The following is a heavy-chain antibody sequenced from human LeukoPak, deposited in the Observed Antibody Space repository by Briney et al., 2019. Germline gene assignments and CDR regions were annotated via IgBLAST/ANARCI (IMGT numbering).Heavy chain of an antibody. J-gene: IGHJ4*02. CDR1: GFTFSSYS. CDR2: ISSSSSYI. D-gene: IGHD4-17*01. V-gene: IGHV3-21*01. CDR3: ARDRADYGDFDY. Sequence: AGGSLRLSCAASGFTFSSYSMNWVRQAPGKGLGWVSSISSSSSYIYYADSVKGRFTISRDNAKNSLYLQMNSLRAEDTAVYYCARDRADYGDFDYWGQGTLVTVSS.